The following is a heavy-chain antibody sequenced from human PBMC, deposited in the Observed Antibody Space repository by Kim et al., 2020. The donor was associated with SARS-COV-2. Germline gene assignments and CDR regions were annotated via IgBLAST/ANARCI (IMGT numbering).Heavy chain of an antibody. CDR3: ARVGIAVAGTDYYYYGMDV. Sequence: SRVTISVDTSKNQFSLKLSSVTAADTAVYYCARVGIAVAGTDYYYYGMDVWGQGTTVTVSS. V-gene: IGHV4-34*01. D-gene: IGHD6-19*01. J-gene: IGHJ6*02.